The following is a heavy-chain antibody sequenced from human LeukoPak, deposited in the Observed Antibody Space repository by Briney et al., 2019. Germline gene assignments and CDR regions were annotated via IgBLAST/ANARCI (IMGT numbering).Heavy chain of an antibody. CDR1: GGSFSGYY. V-gene: IGHV4-34*01. J-gene: IGHJ4*02. CDR2: INHSGST. Sequence: SETLSLTCAVYGGSFSGYYWSWIRQPPGKGLEWIGEINHSGSTNYNPSLKSRVTISVDTSKSQFSLKLSSVTAADTAVYYCARGRGEWLRFPFDYWGQGTLVTVSS. CDR3: ARGRGEWLRFPFDY. D-gene: IGHD5-12*01.